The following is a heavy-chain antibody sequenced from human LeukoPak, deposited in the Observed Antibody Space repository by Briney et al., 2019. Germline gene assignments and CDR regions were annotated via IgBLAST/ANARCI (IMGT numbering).Heavy chain of an antibody. CDR1: GFTSSSYG. V-gene: IGHV3-30*18. J-gene: IGHJ4*02. CDR3: AKEGLRDGYNED. CDR2: ISYDGSNK. Sequence: GRSLRLSCAASGFTSSSYGMHWVRQAPGKGLERVAVISYDGSNKYYADSVKGRFTISRDNSKNTLYLQMNSLRAEDTAVYYCAKEGLRDGYNEDWGQGTLVTVSS. D-gene: IGHD5-24*01.